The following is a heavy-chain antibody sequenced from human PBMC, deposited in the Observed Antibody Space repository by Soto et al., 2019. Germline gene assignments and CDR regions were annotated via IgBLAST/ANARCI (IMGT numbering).Heavy chain of an antibody. CDR3: ARHTVTIRAGFDY. V-gene: IGHV4-59*01. Sequence: QVQLQESGPGLVKPSETLSLTCTVSGGSISTYYWDWIRQPPGKELEWIGYTHYSGNTNYHPSLMSRVTISLDTSRNQFSLKLSSVTVAVTAIYFCARHTVTIRAGFDYGGQGALVTVSS. CDR1: GGSISTYY. J-gene: IGHJ4*02. D-gene: IGHD4-17*01. CDR2: THYSGNT.